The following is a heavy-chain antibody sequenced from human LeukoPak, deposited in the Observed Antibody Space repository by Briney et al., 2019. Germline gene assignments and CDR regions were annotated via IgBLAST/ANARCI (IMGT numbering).Heavy chain of an antibody. D-gene: IGHD2-2*01. V-gene: IGHV1-2*02. CDR3: ARVPKNIVVVPAAIGNWFDP. CDR2: INPNSGGT. CDR1: GYTFTGYY. J-gene: IGHJ5*02. Sequence: ASVKVSCKASGYTFTGYYMHWVRQAPGQGLEWMGWINPNSGGTNYAQKFQGRVTMTRDTSISTAYMELSRLGSDDTAVYYCARVPKNIVVVPAAIGNWFDPWGQGTLVTVSS.